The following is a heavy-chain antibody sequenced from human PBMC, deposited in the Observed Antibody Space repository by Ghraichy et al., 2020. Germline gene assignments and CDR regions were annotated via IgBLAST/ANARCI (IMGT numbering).Heavy chain of an antibody. V-gene: IGHV4-39*01. CDR2: IYYSGST. D-gene: IGHD2/OR15-2a*01. Sequence: SETLSLTCTVSGGSISSSSYYWGWIRQPPGKGLEWIGSIYYSGSTYYNPSLKSRVTISVDTSKNQFSLKLSSVTAADTAVYYCARHAALESYAPGPFDYWGQGTLVTVSS. CDR3: ARHAALESYAPGPFDY. J-gene: IGHJ4*02. CDR1: GGSISSSSYY.